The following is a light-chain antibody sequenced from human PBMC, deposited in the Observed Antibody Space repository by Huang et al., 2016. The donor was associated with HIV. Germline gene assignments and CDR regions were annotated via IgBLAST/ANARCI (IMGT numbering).Light chain of an antibody. CDR1: QSVFYSSNNMNY. CDR3: QQYSNLPLT. Sequence: DIVLTQSPDSLAVSLGERATINCTSSQSVFYSSNNMNYLAWYQQKAGQPPKWLIHWAATRESGVPYRFSGSGSGTDFTLTISSLQAEDAAIYYCQQYSNLPLTFGQGTKVEIK. J-gene: IGKJ1*01. V-gene: IGKV4-1*01. CDR2: WAA.